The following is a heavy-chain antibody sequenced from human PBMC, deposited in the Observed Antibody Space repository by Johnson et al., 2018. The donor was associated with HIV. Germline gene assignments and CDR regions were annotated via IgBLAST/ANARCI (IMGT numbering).Heavy chain of an antibody. CDR3: ARAWYSSSAFDI. J-gene: IGHJ3*02. D-gene: IGHD6-6*01. V-gene: IGHV3-11*01. CDR1: GFTFNDYY. CDR2: ISSSGSTK. Sequence: QVQLVESGGGLVKPGGSLRLSCTASGFTFNDYYMTWVRQAPGEGLEWVSYISSSGSTKYYADFVKGRFTISRDNAKNSLYLQMNSLRAEDTALYYCARAWYSSSAFDIWGQGTMVTVSS.